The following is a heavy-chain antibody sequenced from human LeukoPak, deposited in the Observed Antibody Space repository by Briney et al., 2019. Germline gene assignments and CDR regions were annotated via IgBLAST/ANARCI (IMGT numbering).Heavy chain of an antibody. CDR1: GFTFSSYG. Sequence: GRSLRLSCAASGFTFSSYGMHWVRQAPGKGLEWVAVICYDGSNKYYADSVKGRFTISRDNSKNTLYLQMNSLRDEDTAVYYCARDNRMDVWGQGTTVTVSS. CDR2: ICYDGSNK. J-gene: IGHJ6*02. D-gene: IGHD1-14*01. V-gene: IGHV3-33*01. CDR3: ARDNRMDV.